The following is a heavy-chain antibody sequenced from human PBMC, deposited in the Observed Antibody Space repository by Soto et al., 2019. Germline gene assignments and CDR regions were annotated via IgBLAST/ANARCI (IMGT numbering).Heavy chain of an antibody. Sequence: SVKVSCKASGGTFSSYAISWVRQAPGQGLEWMGGIIPIFGTANYAQKFQGRVTITADESTSTAYMELSSLRSEDTAVYYCARDLTYYDILTGSDAFDIWGQGTMVT. D-gene: IGHD3-9*01. CDR3: ARDLTYYDILTGSDAFDI. CDR1: GGTFSSYA. CDR2: IIPIFGTA. J-gene: IGHJ3*02. V-gene: IGHV1-69*13.